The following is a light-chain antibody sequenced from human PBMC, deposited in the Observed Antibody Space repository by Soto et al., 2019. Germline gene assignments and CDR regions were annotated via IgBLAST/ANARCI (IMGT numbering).Light chain of an antibody. V-gene: IGLV2-14*01. CDR2: DVS. J-gene: IGLJ1*01. Sequence: QSVLTQPASVSGSPGQSITISCTGTSSDVGDYNYVSWYQQHPGKAPKLMIYDVSNRPSGVSNRFSGSKSGNTASLTISGIQAEDEADYYCSSYTSSSTLYVFGTGTK. CDR3: SSYTSSSTLYV. CDR1: SSDVGDYNY.